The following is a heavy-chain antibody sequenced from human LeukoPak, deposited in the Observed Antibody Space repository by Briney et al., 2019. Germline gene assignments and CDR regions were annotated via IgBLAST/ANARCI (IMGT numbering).Heavy chain of an antibody. CDR1: GGTFSSYA. D-gene: IGHD3-10*01. CDR2: IIPIFGTA. CDR3: AREGGEYGSGSYHN. V-gene: IGHV1-69*05. Sequence: GASVKVSCKASGGTFSSYAISWVRQAPGQGLEWMGGIIPIFGTANYAQKFQGRVTITTDESTSTAYMELSSLRSEDTAVYYCAREGGEYGSGSYHNWGQGTLVTVSS. J-gene: IGHJ4*02.